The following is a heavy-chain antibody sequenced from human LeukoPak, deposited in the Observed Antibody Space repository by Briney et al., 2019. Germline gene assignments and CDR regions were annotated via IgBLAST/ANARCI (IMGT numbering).Heavy chain of an antibody. J-gene: IGHJ4*02. CDR1: GGSISSTNW. D-gene: IGHD1-26*01. CDR3: SRESGAFCPFGY. CDR2: ISLTGET. V-gene: IGHV4-4*02. Sequence: SETLSLTCGVSGGSISSTNWWSWVRQPPGQGLEWIGEISLTGETNYNPSLNGRVTMSLDKSRNQLSLSLTSVTAADTAMYYCSRESGAFCPFGYWGQGTLVIVPP.